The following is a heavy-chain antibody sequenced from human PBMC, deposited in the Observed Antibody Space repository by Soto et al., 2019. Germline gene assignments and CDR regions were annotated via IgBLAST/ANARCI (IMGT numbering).Heavy chain of an antibody. CDR1: GGSISSSSYY. V-gene: IGHV4-39*01. J-gene: IGHJ5*02. D-gene: IGHD3-16*01. Sequence: SETLSLTSTVSGGSISSSSYYWGWIRQPPGKGLEWIGTIYYSGTTNYNPSLKSRVTISVDTSQNQFSMKLRSVTAADTAVYYCARGGGSSDNYFAPWGHGTQGTVS. CDR2: IYYSGTT. CDR3: ARGGGSSDNYFAP.